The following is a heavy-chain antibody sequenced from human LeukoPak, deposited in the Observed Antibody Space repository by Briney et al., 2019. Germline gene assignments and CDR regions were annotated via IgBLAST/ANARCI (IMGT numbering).Heavy chain of an antibody. Sequence: HSGGSLRLSCTVSGFTVSSNSWSWVRQAPGKGLEWVSFIYSGGNTHYSDSVKGRFTLSRDNSKNSLYLQMNSLKTEDTAVYYCSRDVSGYRHDSRSAFDIWGQGTLVTVSS. V-gene: IGHV3-53*01. CDR1: GFTVSSNS. CDR3: SRDVSGYRHDSRSAFDI. D-gene: IGHD5-18*01. CDR2: IYSGGNT. J-gene: IGHJ3*02.